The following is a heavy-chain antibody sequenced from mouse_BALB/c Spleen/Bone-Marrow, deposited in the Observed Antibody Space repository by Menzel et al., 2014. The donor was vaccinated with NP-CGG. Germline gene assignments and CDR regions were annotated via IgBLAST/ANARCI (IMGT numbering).Heavy chain of an antibody. J-gene: IGHJ4*01. Sequence: EVQLQQSGAELVKPGASVKLSCTASGFNIKDTYMHWVQQRPGQGLEWIGRIDPANGNTKYDPKFQDKATITTDTSSNTAYLQLSSLTSENTAVYYCARDDYDDYYAMDYWGQGTSVTVSS. D-gene: IGHD2-4*01. CDR2: IDPANGNT. CDR1: GFNIKDTY. CDR3: ARDDYDDYYAMDY. V-gene: IGHV14-3*02.